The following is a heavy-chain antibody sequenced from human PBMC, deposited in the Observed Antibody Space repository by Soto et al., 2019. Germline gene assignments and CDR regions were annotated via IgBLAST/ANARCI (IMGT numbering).Heavy chain of an antibody. V-gene: IGHV1-2*02. CDR1: GYTFTGYY. Sequence: ASVKVSCKASGYTFTGYYMHWVRQAPGQGLEWMGWINPNSGGTNYAQKFQGRVTMTRDTSISTAYMELSRLRPDDTAVYYCARVVTRDYGMDVWGQGTTVTVSS. J-gene: IGHJ6*02. CDR2: INPNSGGT. D-gene: IGHD4-4*01. CDR3: ARVVTRDYGMDV.